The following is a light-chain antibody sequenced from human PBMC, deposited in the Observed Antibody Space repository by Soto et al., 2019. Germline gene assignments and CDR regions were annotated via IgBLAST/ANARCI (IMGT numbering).Light chain of an antibody. V-gene: IGKV3-15*01. CDR3: QQYNNWSGT. J-gene: IGKJ1*01. CDR1: PSVANF. CDR2: GAS. Sequence: PGERATLSCRASPSVANFVAWYQQKPGQAPRLLIFGASTRATGIPARFSGSGSGTEFTLTISSLQSEDFAVYYCQQYNNWSGTFGQGTKVDIK.